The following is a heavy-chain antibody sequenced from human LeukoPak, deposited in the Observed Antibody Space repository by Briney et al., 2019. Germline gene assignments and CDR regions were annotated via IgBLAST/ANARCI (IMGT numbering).Heavy chain of an antibody. Sequence: SETLSLTCTVSGYSISSGYYWGWIRQPPGKGLEWIGSIYHSGSTYYNPSLKSRVTISVDTSKNQFSLKLSSVTAADTAVYYCARVRRILADNWFDPWGQGTLVTVSS. D-gene: IGHD2-21*01. J-gene: IGHJ5*02. V-gene: IGHV4-38-2*02. CDR2: IYHSGST. CDR3: ARVRRILADNWFDP. CDR1: GYSISSGYY.